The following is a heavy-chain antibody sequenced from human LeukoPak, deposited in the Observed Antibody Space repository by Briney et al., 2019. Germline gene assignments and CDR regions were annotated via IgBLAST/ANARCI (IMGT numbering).Heavy chain of an antibody. Sequence: PGGSLRLSCAASGFTIGGFAMTWVRQAPGKGLEWVANIKPDGSEKYYVDSVKGRFTISRDNAKNSLYLQMNSLRAEDTAVYYCARYYSWTFDYWGQGTLVTVSS. D-gene: IGHD1-1*01. CDR2: IKPDGSEK. CDR1: GFTIGGFA. V-gene: IGHV3-7*04. J-gene: IGHJ4*02. CDR3: ARYYSWTFDY.